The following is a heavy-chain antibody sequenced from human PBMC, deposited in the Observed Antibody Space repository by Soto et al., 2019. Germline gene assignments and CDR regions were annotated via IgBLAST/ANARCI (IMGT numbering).Heavy chain of an antibody. Sequence: QVQLVESGGGVVQPGRSLSLSCAASGFIFGHYSMHWVRQSAGKGLEWVAATSYEGTNKYYADSVKGRFTISRDNSKNTLLLQMNSTRDDDTALYDCAREGVAWGIAVSGASDWGQGTLVTVSS. CDR1: GFIFGHYS. D-gene: IGHD6-19*01. CDR2: TSYEGTNK. CDR3: AREGVAWGIAVSGASD. V-gene: IGHV3-30*04. J-gene: IGHJ4*02.